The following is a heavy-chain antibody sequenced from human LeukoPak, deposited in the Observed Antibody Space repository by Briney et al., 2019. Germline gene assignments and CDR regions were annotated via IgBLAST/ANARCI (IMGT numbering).Heavy chain of an antibody. CDR3: ATGYSDSLRSPLDS. D-gene: IGHD3-22*01. J-gene: IGHJ5*01. CDR2: ISSSGAYI. CDR1: GFTFSSYS. V-gene: IGHV3-21*01. Sequence: GGSLRLSCAASGFTFSSYSMNWVRQAPGKGLEWVSSISSSGAYIFYADSVKGRFTISRDNAKNSLYLQMNSLRAEDTAVYYCATGYSDSLRSPLDSWGQGTLVTVSS.